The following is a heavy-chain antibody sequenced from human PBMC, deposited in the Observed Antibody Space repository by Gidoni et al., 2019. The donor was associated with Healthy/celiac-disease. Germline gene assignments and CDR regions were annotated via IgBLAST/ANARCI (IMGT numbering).Heavy chain of an antibody. V-gene: IGHV3-9*01. Sequence: EVQLVESGGGLVQPGRSLILSCAASGFTFDDYAMHWVRQAPGKGLVWGSGISWNSGSIGYADSVKGRFTISRDNAKNSLYLQMNSLRAEDTALYYCAKSGEGAGYSSGWYIPPAEIDYWGQGTLVTVSS. CDR1: GFTFDDYA. D-gene: IGHD6-19*01. CDR3: AKSGEGAGYSSGWYIPPAEIDY. CDR2: ISWNSGSI. J-gene: IGHJ4*02.